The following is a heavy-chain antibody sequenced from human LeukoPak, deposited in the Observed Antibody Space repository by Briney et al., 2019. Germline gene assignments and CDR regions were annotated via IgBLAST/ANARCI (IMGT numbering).Heavy chain of an antibody. CDR1: GFTFSNYA. V-gene: IGHV3-23*01. D-gene: IGHD4-11*01. J-gene: IGHJ6*03. CDR2: IGGSGGST. Sequence: GGSLRLSCAASGFTFSNYAMSWVRQAPGKGLEWVSAIGGSGGSTYYADSVKGRFTISRDNSKNTLYLQMNSLRAEDTAVYYCARRGVYYSNYRFSDLYYMDVWGKGTTVTVSS. CDR3: ARRGVYYSNYRFSDLYYMDV.